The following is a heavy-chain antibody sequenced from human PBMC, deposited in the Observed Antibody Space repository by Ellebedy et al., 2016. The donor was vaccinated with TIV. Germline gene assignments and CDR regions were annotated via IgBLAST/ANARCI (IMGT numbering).Heavy chain of an antibody. J-gene: IGHJ4*02. CDR1: GYSFSGYL. Sequence: GESLKISCKGTGYSFSGYLISWVRQMPGKRLEWMGRIDPSDCYTIYSPSFQGHVTISADNSITTAYLQWSSLKASDTGMYFCARQGVADTSSDGHWGQGTLVTVSS. CDR2: IDPSDCYT. D-gene: IGHD6-19*01. CDR3: ARQGVADTSSDGH. V-gene: IGHV5-10-1*01.